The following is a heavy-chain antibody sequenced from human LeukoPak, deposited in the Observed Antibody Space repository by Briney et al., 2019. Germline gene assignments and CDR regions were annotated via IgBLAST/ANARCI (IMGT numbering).Heavy chain of an antibody. J-gene: IGHJ4*02. D-gene: IGHD3-16*02. V-gene: IGHV4-34*01. CDR1: GGSFSGYY. Sequence: SETLSLTCAVYGGSFSGYYWSWIRQPPGKGLEWIGEINHSGSTNYNPSLKSRVTISVDTSKNQFSLKLSSVTAADTAVYYCARGFEYYDYVWGSYRRLTSYYFDYWGQGTLVTVSS. CDR2: INHSGST. CDR3: ARGFEYYDYVWGSYRRLTSYYFDY.